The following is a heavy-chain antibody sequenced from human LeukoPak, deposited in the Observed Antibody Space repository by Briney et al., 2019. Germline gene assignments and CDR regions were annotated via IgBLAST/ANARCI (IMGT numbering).Heavy chain of an antibody. Sequence: SVKASCKASGGTFSSYAISWVRQAPGQGLEWMGGIIPIFGTANYAQKFQGRVTITADESTSTAYMELSSLRSEDTAVYYCARVGSSSWYVGWFDPWGQGTLVTVSS. CDR3: ARVGSSSWYVGWFDP. CDR2: IIPIFGTA. D-gene: IGHD6-13*01. J-gene: IGHJ5*02. V-gene: IGHV1-69*13. CDR1: GGTFSSYA.